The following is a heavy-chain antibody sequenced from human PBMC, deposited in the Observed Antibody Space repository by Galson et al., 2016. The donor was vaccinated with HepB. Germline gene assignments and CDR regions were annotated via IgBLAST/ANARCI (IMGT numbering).Heavy chain of an antibody. CDR1: EFSFTSYW. CDR3: ARHWDHYYDRRCYASYDHYGMDV. CDR2: IYPGDSDT. J-gene: IGHJ6*02. Sequence: QSGAEVKKPGESLKISCKGSEFSFTSYWIGWVRQMPGKGLEWMGIIYPGDSDTRYSPSFQGQVTISADKSISTAYLQWSSLKASYTAIYYCARHWDHYYDRRCYASYDHYGMDVGGQGTTVTVSS. V-gene: IGHV5-51*01. D-gene: IGHD3-16*01.